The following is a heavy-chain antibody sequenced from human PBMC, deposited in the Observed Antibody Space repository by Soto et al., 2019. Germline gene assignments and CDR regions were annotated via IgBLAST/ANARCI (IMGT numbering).Heavy chain of an antibody. Sequence: SGPTLVNPTRTLTLTCTFSGFSLSTSGMCVSWIRQPPGKALEWLARIDWDDDKYYSTSLKTRLTISKDTSKNQVVLTMTNMDPVDTATYYCARPSSDSGSYYNEYYFDYWGQGTLVTVSS. CDR2: IDWDDDK. CDR1: GFSLSTSGMC. D-gene: IGHD3-10*01. CDR3: ARPSSDSGSYYNEYYFDY. J-gene: IGHJ4*02. V-gene: IGHV2-70*11.